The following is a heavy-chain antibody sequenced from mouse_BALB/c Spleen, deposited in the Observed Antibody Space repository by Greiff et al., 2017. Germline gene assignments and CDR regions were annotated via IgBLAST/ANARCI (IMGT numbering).Heavy chain of an antibody. CDR3: ARRGITTALYAMDY. D-gene: IGHD1-2*01. V-gene: IGHV5-6*02. J-gene: IGHJ4*01. CDR1: GFTFSSYG. CDR2: ISSGGSYT. Sequence: EVKVVESGGDLVKPGGSLKLSCAASGFTFSSYGMSWVRQTPDMRLEWVATISSGGSYTYYPDSVKGRFTISRDNAKNTLYLQMSSLKSEDTAMYYCARRGITTALYAMDYWGQGTSVTVSS.